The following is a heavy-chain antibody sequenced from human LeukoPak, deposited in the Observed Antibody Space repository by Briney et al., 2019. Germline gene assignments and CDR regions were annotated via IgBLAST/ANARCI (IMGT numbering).Heavy chain of an antibody. CDR2: IKQDGSEK. J-gene: IGHJ6*02. D-gene: IGHD3-22*01. Sequence: QPGGSLRLSCAASGFTFSNYWMTWVRQAPGKGLERVANIKQDGSEKCYVDSVKGRFTISRDNAKNSLYLQMNSLRAEDTTVYYCARSETTYYYDSSVYFYYYYGMDVWGQGTTVTVSS. CDR3: ARSETTYYYDSSVYFYYYYGMDV. CDR1: GFTFSNYW. V-gene: IGHV3-7*01.